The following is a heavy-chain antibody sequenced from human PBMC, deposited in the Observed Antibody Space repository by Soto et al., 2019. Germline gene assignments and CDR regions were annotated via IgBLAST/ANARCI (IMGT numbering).Heavy chain of an antibody. CDR3: ARDSQQLGNNWFDP. J-gene: IGHJ5*02. CDR2: ISSSSSYI. Sequence: GGSLRLSCAASGFTFSSYSMNWVRQAPGKGLEWVSSISSSSSYIYYADSVKGRFTISRDNAKNSLCLQMNSLRAEDTAVYYCARDSQQLGNNWFDPWGQGTLVTVSS. V-gene: IGHV3-21*01. CDR1: GFTFSSYS. D-gene: IGHD6-13*01.